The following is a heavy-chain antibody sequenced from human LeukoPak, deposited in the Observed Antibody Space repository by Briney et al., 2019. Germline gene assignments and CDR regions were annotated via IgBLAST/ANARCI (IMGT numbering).Heavy chain of an antibody. CDR3: AGGSSYMVRGVSSIY. Sequence: NASETLSLTCTVSGGSISSYYWSWIRQPPGKGLEWIGYIYYSGSTNYNPSLKSRVTISVDTSKNQFSLKLSSVTAADTAVYYCAGGSSYMVRGVSSIYWGQGTLVTVSS. CDR2: IYYSGST. J-gene: IGHJ4*02. CDR1: GGSISSYY. D-gene: IGHD3-10*01. V-gene: IGHV4-59*12.